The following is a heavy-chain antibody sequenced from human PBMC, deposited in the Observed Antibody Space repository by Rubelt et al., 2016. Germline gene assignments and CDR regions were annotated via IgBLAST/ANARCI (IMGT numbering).Heavy chain of an antibody. D-gene: IGHD2/OR15-2a*01. CDR1: GFTFSKAW. CDR3: AKSPHAAPIADWYFDL. V-gene: IGHV3-66*01. Sequence: RGSLRLSCEASGFTFSKAWLSWVRQAPGKGLEWVAAFSSNDNTFYADSVRGRFTMSRDNFKNTLYLHMNSLRPEDTAVYYCAKSPHAAPIADWYFDLWGRGTLVTVSS. CDR2: FSSNDNT. J-gene: IGHJ2*01.